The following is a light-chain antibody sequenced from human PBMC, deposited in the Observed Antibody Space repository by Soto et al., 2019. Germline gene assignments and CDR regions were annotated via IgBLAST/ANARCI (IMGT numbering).Light chain of an antibody. Sequence: DIQMTQSPSTLSASVGDRVTITCWASQSISGWLAWYQQKPGEAPKLLIYDASTLESGVPSRFSGSGSGTQFTLTISSLQPDDFATYHCQQYNSYPYTFGQGTKLEIK. V-gene: IGKV1-5*01. CDR2: DAS. CDR3: QQYNSYPYT. CDR1: QSISGW. J-gene: IGKJ2*01.